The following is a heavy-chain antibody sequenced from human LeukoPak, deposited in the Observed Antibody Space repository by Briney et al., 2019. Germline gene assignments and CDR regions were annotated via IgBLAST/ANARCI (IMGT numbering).Heavy chain of an antibody. D-gene: IGHD4-23*01. Sequence: SVKVSCKASGGTFSSYTISWVRQAPGQGLEWMGRITPILGIANFAQKFQGRVTITADKSTSTAYMELSSLRSEDTAVYYCASTTVVTPGTLDYWGQGTLVTVSS. CDR1: GGTFSSYT. J-gene: IGHJ4*02. V-gene: IGHV1-69*02. CDR2: ITPILGIA. CDR3: ASTTVVTPGTLDY.